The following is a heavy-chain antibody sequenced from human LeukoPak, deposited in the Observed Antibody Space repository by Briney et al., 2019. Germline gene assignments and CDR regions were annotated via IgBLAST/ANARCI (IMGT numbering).Heavy chain of an antibody. D-gene: IGHD2-15*01. CDR2: INHSGST. CDR1: GGSFSGYY. Sequence: KPSETLSLTCAVYGGSFSGYYWSWIRQPPGKGLEWIGEINHSGSTNYNPSLKSRVTILVDTSKNQFSLKLSSVTAADTAVYYCARAPSRYCSGGSCWGTLFDYWGQGTLVTVSS. J-gene: IGHJ4*02. CDR3: ARAPSRYCSGGSCWGTLFDY. V-gene: IGHV4-34*01.